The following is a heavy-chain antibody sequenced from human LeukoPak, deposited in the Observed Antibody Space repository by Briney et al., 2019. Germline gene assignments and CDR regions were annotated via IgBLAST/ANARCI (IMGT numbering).Heavy chain of an antibody. CDR1: GGSISSYY. J-gene: IGHJ6*03. CDR3: ARVVAPATQYYYYYMDV. D-gene: IGHD2-15*01. CDR2: IYYSGST. V-gene: IGHV4-59*01. Sequence: PSETLSLTCTVSGGSISSYYWSWIRQPPGKGLEWIGYIYYSGSTNYNPSLKSRVTISVDTSKNQFSLKLSSVTAADTAVYYCARVVAPATQYYYYYMDVWGKGTTVTVSS.